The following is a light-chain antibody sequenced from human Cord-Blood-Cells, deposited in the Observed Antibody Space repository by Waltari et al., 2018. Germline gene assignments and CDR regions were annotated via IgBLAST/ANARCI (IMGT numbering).Light chain of an antibody. CDR1: QGISNY. CDR3: QQYNSAPWT. V-gene: IGKV1-27*01. Sequence: DIQMTQSPSSLSASVADRVTITCRASQGISNYLAWYQQKAGKVPKLLIYAASTLQAGDPSRFSGSRSGTEFTLTISSLQPEDVATYYWQQYNSAPWTFSQGTKVEIK. CDR2: AAS. J-gene: IGKJ1*01.